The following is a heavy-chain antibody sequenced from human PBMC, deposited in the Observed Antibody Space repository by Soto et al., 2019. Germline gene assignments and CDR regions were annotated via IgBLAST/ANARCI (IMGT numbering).Heavy chain of an antibody. CDR2: INPNGGST. J-gene: IGHJ5*02. V-gene: IGHV1-46*01. CDR3: ARSLLQGDS. D-gene: IGHD2-21*01. Sequence: QVQLVQSGAEVKKPGASVTVSCKASGYIFIHYYIHWVRQAPRQGLEWMAIINPNGGSTNYAQKFQGRFTETSDTSTSTVSMALNSLGSEETAVYFCARSLLQGDSWGQGTPVTVSS. CDR1: GYIFIHYY.